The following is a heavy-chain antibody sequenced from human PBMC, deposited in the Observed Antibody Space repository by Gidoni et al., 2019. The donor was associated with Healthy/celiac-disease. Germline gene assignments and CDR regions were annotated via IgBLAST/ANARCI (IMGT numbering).Heavy chain of an antibody. CDR1: GFTFSSYG. Sequence: QVQLVESGGGVVQPGRSLRLSCAASGFTFSSYGMHWVRQAPGKGREWVAVIWYDGSNKDYADSVKGRFTISRDNSKNTLHLQMNSLRAEDTAVYYCARDDYGDYGNFDYWGQGTLVTVSS. V-gene: IGHV3-33*01. CDR2: IWYDGSNK. D-gene: IGHD4-17*01. J-gene: IGHJ4*02. CDR3: ARDDYGDYGNFDY.